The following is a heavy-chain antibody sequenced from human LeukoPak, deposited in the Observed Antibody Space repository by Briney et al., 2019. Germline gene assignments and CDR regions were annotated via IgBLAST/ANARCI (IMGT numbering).Heavy chain of an antibody. V-gene: IGHV3-23*01. CDR1: GFTFSTYA. D-gene: IGHD3-22*01. J-gene: IGHJ4*02. Sequence: SGGSLRLSCAASGFTFSTYAMSWVRQAPGKGLEWVSNISRSGDSTYCADSVRGRFNISRDISKHTLHLEMSSLRAEDTAVYYWAIQAGGYYAPLDFWGQGTLVTV. CDR2: ISRSGDST. CDR3: AIQAGGYYAPLDF.